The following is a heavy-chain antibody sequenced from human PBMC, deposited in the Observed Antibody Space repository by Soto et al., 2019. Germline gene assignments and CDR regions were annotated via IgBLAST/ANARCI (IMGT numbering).Heavy chain of an antibody. D-gene: IGHD2-2*01. CDR3: ARVPPGYCSSTSCSHYDY. V-gene: IGHV1-69*02. Sequence: QVQLVQSGAEVKKPGSSVNVSCKASGGTFSSYTIGWVRQAPGQGLEWMGRIIPILDIAYYAQKFQDRVTITADKSTGTAYMELSSLRSEDTAVYYCARVPPGYCSSTSCSHYDYWGQGTLFTVSS. CDR2: IIPILDIA. CDR1: GGTFSSYT. J-gene: IGHJ4*02.